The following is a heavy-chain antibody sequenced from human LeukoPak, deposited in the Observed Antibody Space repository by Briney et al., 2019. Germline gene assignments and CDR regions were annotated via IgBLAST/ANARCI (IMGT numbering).Heavy chain of an antibody. CDR3: ASKTQDDYYYYGMDV. CDR2: IIPIFGTA. CDR1: GGTFSSYA. V-gene: IGHV1-69*13. Sequence: ASVKVSCKASGGTFSSYAISWVRQAPGQGLEWMGGIIPIFGTANYAQKFQGRVTITADEYTSTAYMELSSLRSEDTAVYYCASKTQDDYYYYGMDVWGQGTTVTVSS. J-gene: IGHJ6*02.